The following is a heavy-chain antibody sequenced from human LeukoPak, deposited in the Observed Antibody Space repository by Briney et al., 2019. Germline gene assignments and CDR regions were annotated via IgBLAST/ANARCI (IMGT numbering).Heavy chain of an antibody. D-gene: IGHD6-13*01. CDR1: GGSISSYY. CDR3: AGSWYSSSWYDY. J-gene: IGHJ4*02. Sequence: SETLSLTCTVSGGSISSYYWSWIRQPPGKGLEWIGYIYYSGSTNYNPSLKSRATISVDTSKNQFSLKLSSVTAADTAVYYCAGSWYSSSWYDYWGQGTLVTVSS. CDR2: IYYSGST. V-gene: IGHV4-59*01.